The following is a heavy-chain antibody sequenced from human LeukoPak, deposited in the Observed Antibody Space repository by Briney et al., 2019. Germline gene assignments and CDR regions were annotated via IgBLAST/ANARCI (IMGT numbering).Heavy chain of an antibody. V-gene: IGHV3-23*01. J-gene: IGHJ4*02. CDR3: AKDSNPYYYDSSGPIDY. CDR2: ISGSGGST. Sequence: GGSLRLPCAASGFTFSSYAMSWVRQAPGKGLEWVSAISGSGGSTYYADSVKGRFTISRDNSKNTLYLQMNSLRAEDTAVYYCAKDSNPYYYDSSGPIDYWGQGTLVTVSS. D-gene: IGHD3-22*01. CDR1: GFTFSSYA.